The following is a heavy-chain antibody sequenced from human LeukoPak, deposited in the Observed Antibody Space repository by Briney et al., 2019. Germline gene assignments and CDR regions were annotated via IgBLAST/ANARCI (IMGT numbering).Heavy chain of an antibody. J-gene: IGHJ5*02. CDR1: GGSFSGYC. V-gene: IGHV4-34*01. CDR3: ARLRYCTNGVCP. CDR2: INHSGST. D-gene: IGHD2-8*01. Sequence: PSETLSLTCAVYGGSFSGYCWSWIRQPPGKGLEWIGEINHSGSTNYNPSLKSRVTISVDTSKNQFSLKLSSVTAADTAVYYCARLRYCTNGVCPWGQGTLVTVSS.